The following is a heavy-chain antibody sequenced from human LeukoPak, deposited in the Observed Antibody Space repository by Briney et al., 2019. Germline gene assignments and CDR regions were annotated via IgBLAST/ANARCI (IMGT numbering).Heavy chain of an antibody. CDR3: ARDSGYDLRPTLDY. J-gene: IGHJ4*02. CDR1: GFIFSFYA. CDR2: IYSGGRT. Sequence: PGGSLRLSCTASGFIFSFYAMSWVRQAPGKGLEWVSVIYSGGRTYYADSVKGRFTISRDNSKNTLYLQMNSLRAEDTAVYYCARDSGYDLRPTLDYWGQGTLVTVSS. V-gene: IGHV3-53*01. D-gene: IGHD5-12*01.